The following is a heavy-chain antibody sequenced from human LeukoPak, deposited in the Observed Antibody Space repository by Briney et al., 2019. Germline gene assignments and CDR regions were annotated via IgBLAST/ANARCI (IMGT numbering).Heavy chain of an antibody. Sequence: ASVKVSCKASGYTFTSYGISWVRQAPGQGLEWMGWISAYNGNTNYAQKLQGRVTMTTDTSTSTAYMELRSLRSEDTAVYYCARSAAYYNEADIWGQGTMVTVSS. J-gene: IGHJ3*02. CDR2: ISAYNGNT. D-gene: IGHD3-9*01. V-gene: IGHV1-18*01. CDR1: GYTFTSYG. CDR3: ARSAAYYNEADI.